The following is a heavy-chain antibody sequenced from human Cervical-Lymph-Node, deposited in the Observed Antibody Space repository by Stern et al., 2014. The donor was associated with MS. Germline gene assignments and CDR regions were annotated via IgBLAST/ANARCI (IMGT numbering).Heavy chain of an antibody. CDR3: ARGLSSNGPY. V-gene: IGHV1-46*01. D-gene: IGHD6-19*01. CDR1: GYTFTAYY. CDR2: INPGSGSP. J-gene: IGHJ4*02. Sequence: QVQLVQSGAEVKKPGASVKVSCKASGYTFTAYYMHWVRQAPGQVFEWMGMINPGSGSPSYAQKFQGRVSMIRDTSTSTVYMDLSSLTSEDTAVYYCARGLSSNGPYWGQGTLVTVSS.